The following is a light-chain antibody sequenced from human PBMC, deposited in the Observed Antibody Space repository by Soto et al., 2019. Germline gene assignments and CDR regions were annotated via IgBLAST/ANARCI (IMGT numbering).Light chain of an antibody. J-gene: IGKJ4*01. CDR2: QAS. V-gene: IGKV1-5*03. CDR3: QQYDNYPLT. Sequence: DIQMAQSPSTLPANIGDRVSITCRASQTSNTWLAWYQQKPGKAPNLLIYQASTLETGVPSRFSGSGSGTEFTLTISGLQPDDFASYYCQQYDNYPLTFGGGTKVEI. CDR1: QTSNTW.